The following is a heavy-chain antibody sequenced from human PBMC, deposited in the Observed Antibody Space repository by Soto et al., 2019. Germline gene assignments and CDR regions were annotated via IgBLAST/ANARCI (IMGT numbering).Heavy chain of an antibody. CDR1: GCTFSSYA. CDR2: IIPIFVTA. Sequence: SVNVSCKASGCTFSSYAISWVRQAPGQGLEWMGGIIPIFVTANYAQKFQGRVTITADESTSTAYMELSSLRSEDTGVYYCARGKDYAWFGPWGQGTLVTVSS. CDR3: ARGKDYAWFGP. V-gene: IGHV1-69*13. D-gene: IGHD2-2*01. J-gene: IGHJ5*02.